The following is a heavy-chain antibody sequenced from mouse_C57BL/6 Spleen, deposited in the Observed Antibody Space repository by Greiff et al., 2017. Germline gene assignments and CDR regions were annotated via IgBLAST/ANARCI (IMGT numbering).Heavy chain of an antibody. D-gene: IGHD1-1*01. CDR1: GYAFSSYW. Sequence: VQLQESGAELVKPGASVKISCKASGYAFSSYWMNWVKQRPGKGLEWIGQIYPGDGDTKYNGKFKGKATLTADKSSSTAYMQLSSLTSEDSAVYFCARWETTVVANFDYWGQGTTLTVSS. J-gene: IGHJ2*01. CDR3: ARWETTVVANFDY. V-gene: IGHV1-80*01. CDR2: IYPGDGDT.